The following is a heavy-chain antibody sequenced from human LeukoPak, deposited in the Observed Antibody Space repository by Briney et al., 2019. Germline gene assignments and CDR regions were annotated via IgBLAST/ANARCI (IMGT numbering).Heavy chain of an antibody. CDR1: GYSFTNYW. CDR2: IYPGDSDT. V-gene: IGHV5-51*01. D-gene: IGHD2-2*01. CDR3: ARSFDCTTTSCYPFDY. Sequence: GESLKISCKASGYSFTNYWIGWVRQMPGKGLEWMGIIYPGDSDTRYSPSFQGQVTISADKSITAAYLQWSSLKASDTAMYYCARSFDCTTTSCYPFDYWGQGTLVTVSS. J-gene: IGHJ4*02.